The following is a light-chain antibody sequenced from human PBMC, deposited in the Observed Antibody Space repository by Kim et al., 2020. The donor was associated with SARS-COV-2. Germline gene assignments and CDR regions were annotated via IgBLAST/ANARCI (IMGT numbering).Light chain of an antibody. Sequence: SYELTQPPSVSVSPGQTASITCSGVKLGDKYACWYQQKPGQSPVLVIYQDSKRPSGIPERFSGSNSGNTATLTISGTQAMDEADYYCQACDSSTVVFGGG. CDR3: QACDSSTVV. CDR1: KLGDKY. CDR2: QDS. V-gene: IGLV3-1*01. J-gene: IGLJ2*01.